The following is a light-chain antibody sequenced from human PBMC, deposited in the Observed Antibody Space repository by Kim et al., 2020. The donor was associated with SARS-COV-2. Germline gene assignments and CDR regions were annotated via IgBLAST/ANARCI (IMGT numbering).Light chain of an antibody. CDR2: GNS. V-gene: IGLV1-40*01. Sequence: QSVLTQPPSVSGARGQRVTISCTGSSSNTGVGYDVHWYQQVPETAPKLLTYGNSNRPSGVPDRFSGSKSGASASLAITGLQAEDEADYYCQSYDSSLGGFVFGTGTKVTVL. J-gene: IGLJ1*01. CDR3: QSYDSSLGGFV. CDR1: SSNTGVGYD.